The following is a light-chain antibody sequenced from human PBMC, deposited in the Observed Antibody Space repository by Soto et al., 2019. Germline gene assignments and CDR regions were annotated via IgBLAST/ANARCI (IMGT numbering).Light chain of an antibody. CDR1: SSDVGGYDY. Sequence: QSALTQPASVSGSPGQSITISCTGTSSDVGGYDYVSRYQLHPGKAPKLMVFEVSNRPSGVSYRFSGSKSGNTASLTISGLQAEEDADYFCSSDSIRPAYLFGTGTKLTVL. CDR2: EVS. J-gene: IGLJ1*01. V-gene: IGLV2-14*01. CDR3: SSDSIRPAYL.